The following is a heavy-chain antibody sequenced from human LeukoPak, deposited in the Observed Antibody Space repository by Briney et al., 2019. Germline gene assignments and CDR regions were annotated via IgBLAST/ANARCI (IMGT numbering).Heavy chain of an antibody. CDR1: GGTFSSYA. CDR2: MNPNSGNT. J-gene: IGHJ6*02. CDR3: ARISSYSSSWYYLNYYYGMDV. V-gene: IGHV1-8*02. D-gene: IGHD6-13*01. Sequence: ASVKVSCKASGGTFSSYAISWVRQATGQGLEWMGWMNPNSGNTGYAQKFQGRVTMTRNTSISTAYMELSSLRSEDTAVYYCARISSYSSSWYYLNYYYGMDVWGQGTTVTVSS.